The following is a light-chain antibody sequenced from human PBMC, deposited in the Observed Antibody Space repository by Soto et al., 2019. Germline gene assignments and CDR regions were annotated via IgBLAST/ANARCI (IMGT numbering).Light chain of an antibody. Sequence: MVMTQPPDSLSVSPGERATLSCRVSQSVAGNLAWYQHKVGQAPRLLMYAASTRATGVPARFSGSGSGTEFTLTIRSLQSEDFAVYYCQQYNNRPYTFGQGTKLEIK. CDR3: QQYNNRPYT. CDR2: AAS. CDR1: QSVAGN. V-gene: IGKV3-15*01. J-gene: IGKJ2*01.